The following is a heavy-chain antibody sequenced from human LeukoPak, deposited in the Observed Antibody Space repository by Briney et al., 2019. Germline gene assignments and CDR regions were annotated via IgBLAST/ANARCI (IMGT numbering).Heavy chain of an antibody. D-gene: IGHD2-15*01. CDR1: GYYFSDSY. CDR2: INPYTGDT. Sequence: ASVKVSCKASGYYFSDSYLHWVRQAPGRGLEWLGWINPYTGDTHYAPRFQGRVTLTSDTSVSTAYMDVSRLRSDDTAVYYCVRDETADCSRGSCYWDWGQGTLVTVPS. J-gene: IGHJ4*02. CDR3: VRDETADCSRGSCYWD. V-gene: IGHV1-2*02.